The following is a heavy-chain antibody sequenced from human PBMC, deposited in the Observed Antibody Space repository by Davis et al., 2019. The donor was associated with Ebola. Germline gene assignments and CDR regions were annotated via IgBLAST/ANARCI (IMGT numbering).Heavy chain of an antibody. D-gene: IGHD2-21*02. J-gene: IGHJ6*04. CDR1: GFTFSSYG. CDR2: IWYDGSNK. CDR3: AKEGLTDYYGMDV. V-gene: IGHV3-30*02. Sequence: PGGSLRLSCAASGFTFSSYGMHWVRQAPGKGLECVAVIWYDGSNKYYADSVKGRFTISRDNSKNTLYLQMNSLRAEDTAVYYCAKEGLTDYYGMDVWGKGTTVTVSS.